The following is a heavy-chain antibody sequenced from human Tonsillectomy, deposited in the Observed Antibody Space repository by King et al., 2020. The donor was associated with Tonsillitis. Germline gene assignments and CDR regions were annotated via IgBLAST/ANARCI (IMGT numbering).Heavy chain of an antibody. J-gene: IGHJ4*02. D-gene: IGHD3-3*01. CDR2: INPNGGGT. Sequence: QLVQSGAEVKQPGASVKVSCKASGYTFTGYYMHWVRPAPGQGLEWMGWINPNGGGTNYAKKFQGRVAMTTDTSIRTIYMELSSLRSDDTAVYYCARVLYSRTWWSGGYWGQGTLVTVSS. V-gene: IGHV1-2*02. CDR3: ARVLYSRTWWSGGY. CDR1: GYTFTGYY.